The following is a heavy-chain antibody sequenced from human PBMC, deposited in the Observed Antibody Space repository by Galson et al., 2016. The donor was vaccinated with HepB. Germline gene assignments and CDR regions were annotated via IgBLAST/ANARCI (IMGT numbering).Heavy chain of an antibody. CDR1: GFPFSTYC. D-gene: IGHD3-10*01. V-gene: IGHV3-33*08. CDR2: VWFDGYTK. CDR3: ARDLGVRGYGREPRDAYDL. J-gene: IGHJ3*01. Sequence: SLRLSCAASGFPFSTYCMTWVRQAPGKGLEWVAVVWFDGYTKFYADSVRGRFTVSRDSSRDTVDLQMNNLRAEDTAMYFCARDLGVRGYGREPRDAYDLWGQGTMVSVSS.